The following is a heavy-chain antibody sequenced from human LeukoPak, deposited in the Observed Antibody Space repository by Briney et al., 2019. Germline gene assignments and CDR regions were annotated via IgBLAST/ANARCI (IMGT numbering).Heavy chain of an antibody. Sequence: PSETLSLTCTVSGGSISSGDDYWSWIRQPPGKGLEWIGYIYYSGSTYYNPSLKSRVTISVDTSKNQFSLKLSSVTAADTAVYYCARGRGIPYFDYWGQGTLVTVSS. CDR1: GGSISSGDDY. J-gene: IGHJ4*02. V-gene: IGHV4-30-4*01. CDR2: IYYSGST. CDR3: ARGRGIPYFDY. D-gene: IGHD3-16*01.